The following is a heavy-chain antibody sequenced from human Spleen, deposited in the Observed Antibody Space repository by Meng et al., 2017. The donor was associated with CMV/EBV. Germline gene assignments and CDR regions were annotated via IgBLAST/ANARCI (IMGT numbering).Heavy chain of an antibody. D-gene: IGHD6-6*01. V-gene: IGHV1-69*05. CDR3: ARGGYSSSAAGGYYYYGMDV. CDR1: GGTFSSYA. J-gene: IGHJ6*02. Sequence: SVKVSCKASGGTFSSYAISWVRQAPGQGLEWMGGIIPIFGTANYAQKFQGRVTNTTDESTSTAYMELSSLRSEDTAVYYWARGGYSSSAAGGYYYYGMDVWGQGTTVTVSS. CDR2: IIPIFGTA.